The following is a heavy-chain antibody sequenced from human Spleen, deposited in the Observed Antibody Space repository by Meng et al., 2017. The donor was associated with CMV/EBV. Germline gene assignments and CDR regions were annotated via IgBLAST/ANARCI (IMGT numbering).Heavy chain of an antibody. CDR3: ARVGIRQGTGSYYLHLFFDY. Sequence: SETLSLTCTVFGDSISNGYYWGWIRQPPGKGLKWIGNIYHNGITYYAPSLKSRVTISVDASKNQFSLELNSVTAADTAIYYCARVGIRQGTGSYYLHLFFDYWGQGMLVTVSS. CDR1: GDSISNGYY. D-gene: IGHD3-10*01. V-gene: IGHV4-38-2*02. J-gene: IGHJ4*02. CDR2: IYHNGIT.